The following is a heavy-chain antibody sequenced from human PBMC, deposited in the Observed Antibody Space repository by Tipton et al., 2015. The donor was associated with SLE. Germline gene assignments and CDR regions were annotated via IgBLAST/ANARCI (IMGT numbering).Heavy chain of an antibody. D-gene: IGHD2-8*02. J-gene: IGHJ4*02. CDR1: GVSISSYY. CDR2: VHYSGTT. CDR3: ARQNGYCSRGVCYGAAVAGLLDY. V-gene: IGHV4-59*01. Sequence: TLSLTCTVSGVSISSYYWTWIRQTPGKGLEWIGNVHYSGTTNYNPSLKSRVSISVDMSKNEVSLKLTSVTAGDTAVYYCARQNGYCSRGVCYGAAVAGLLDYWGQGTLVTVSS.